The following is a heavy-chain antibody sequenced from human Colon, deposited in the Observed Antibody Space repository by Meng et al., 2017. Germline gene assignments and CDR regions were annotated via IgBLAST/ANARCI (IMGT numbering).Heavy chain of an antibody. CDR3: TSHQLVGNANDY. V-gene: IGHV3-73*01. CDR2: IRSKTNNYAS. CDR1: GFAFSGSA. Sequence: GGSLRLSCAASGFAFSGSAMHWVRQTPGKGLEWVGRIRSKTNNYASRYAASVQGRFTNSSDDSKNTTDLQMNRLETEGTAIYYCTSHQLVGNANDYWGQGTLVTVSS. J-gene: IGHJ4*02. D-gene: IGHD6-13*01.